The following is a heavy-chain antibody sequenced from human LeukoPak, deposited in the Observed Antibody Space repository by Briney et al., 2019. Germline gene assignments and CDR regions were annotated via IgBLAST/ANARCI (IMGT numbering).Heavy chain of an antibody. J-gene: IGHJ4*02. CDR3: ARGHVLDY. CDR1: GGSISSYY. V-gene: IGHV4-59*01. Sequence: PSETLSLTCTVSGGSISSYYWSWIRQPPGKGLEYIGYIYYSGSTNYNPSLKSRVTISVDTSKNQFSLKLSSVTAADTAVYYCARGHVLDYWGQGTLVTVSS. CDR2: IYYSGST.